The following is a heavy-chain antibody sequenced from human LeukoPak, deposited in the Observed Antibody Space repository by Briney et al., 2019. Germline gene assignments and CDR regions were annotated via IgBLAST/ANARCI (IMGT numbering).Heavy chain of an antibody. Sequence: GGSLRLSCVASGFPFSSYWMTWVRQAPGKGLEWVGFIRSKAYGGTTEYAASVKGRFTIPRDDSKSIAYLQMNSLKTEDTAVYYCTRDAPITMIAIRFDYWGQGTLVTVSS. CDR1: GFPFSSYW. V-gene: IGHV3-49*04. CDR2: IRSKAYGGTT. CDR3: TRDAPITMIAIRFDY. D-gene: IGHD3-22*01. J-gene: IGHJ4*02.